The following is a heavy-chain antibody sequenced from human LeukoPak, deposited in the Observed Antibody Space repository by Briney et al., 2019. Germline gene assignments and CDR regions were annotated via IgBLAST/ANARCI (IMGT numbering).Heavy chain of an antibody. J-gene: IGHJ2*01. D-gene: IGHD5-12*01. Sequence: GGSLRLSCAASGFTFSGYGMHWPRQAPGRGRVGVAFKRYDGINKYYADSVKGRFTISRDNSKNTLYLKMNSLRAEDAAVYYCAKDGSVGYGWYFDLWGRGTLVTVSS. CDR2: KRYDGINK. V-gene: IGHV3-30*02. CDR1: GFTFSGYG. CDR3: AKDGSVGYGWYFDL.